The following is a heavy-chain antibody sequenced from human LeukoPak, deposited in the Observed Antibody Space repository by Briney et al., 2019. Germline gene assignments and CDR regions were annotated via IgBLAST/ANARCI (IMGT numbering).Heavy chain of an antibody. CDR2: IYYSGST. D-gene: IGHD2-2*01. V-gene: IGHV4-39*07. Sequence: PSETLSLTCTVSGGSISSSSYYWGWIRQPPGKGLEWIGSIYYSGSTNYNPSLKSRVTISVDTSKNQFSLKLSSVTAADTAVYYCARRYCSSTSCYEDWFDPWGQGTLVTVSS. CDR3: ARRYCSSTSCYEDWFDP. J-gene: IGHJ5*02. CDR1: GGSISSSSYY.